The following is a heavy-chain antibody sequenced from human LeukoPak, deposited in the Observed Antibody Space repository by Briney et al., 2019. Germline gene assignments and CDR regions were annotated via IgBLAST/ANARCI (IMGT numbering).Heavy chain of an antibody. CDR3: AKGTVPVN. V-gene: IGHV3-23*01. Sequence: GGSLRLSCAVSGFTFSSYGMSWVRQAPGKGLEWVSAISGSGYSAYYADSVKGRFTISRDNSKNTLYLQMNSLRAEDTAVYYCAKGTVPVNWGQGTLVTVSS. J-gene: IGHJ4*02. CDR2: ISGSGYSA. CDR1: GFTFSSYG. D-gene: IGHD4-17*01.